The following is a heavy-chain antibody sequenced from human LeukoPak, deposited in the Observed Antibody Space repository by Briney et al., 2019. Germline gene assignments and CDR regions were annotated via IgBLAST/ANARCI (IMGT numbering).Heavy chain of an antibody. CDR1: GYTFTSYA. D-gene: IGHD3-10*01. V-gene: IGHV7-4-1*02. Sequence: ASVKVSCKASGYTFTSYAMNWVRQAPGQGLEWMGWINTNTGNPTYAQGFTGRLVFSLDTSVSTAYLQISSLKAEDTAVYYCARSPAGTMVRGVITYYYYYYMDVWGKGTTVTVSS. CDR2: INTNTGNP. CDR3: ARSPAGTMVRGVITYYYYYYMDV. J-gene: IGHJ6*03.